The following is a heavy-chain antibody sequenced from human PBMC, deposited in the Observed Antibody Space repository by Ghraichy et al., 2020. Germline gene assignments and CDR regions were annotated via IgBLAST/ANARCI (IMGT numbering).Heavy chain of an antibody. Sequence: SETLSLTCTVSGGSISSYYWSWIRQPPGKGLEWIGYIYYSGSTNYNPSLKSRVTISVDTSKNQFSLKLSSVTAADTAVYYWASSLYYYDISGYYYNDYWGQGTLVTVSS. CDR2: IYYSGST. CDR1: GGSISSYY. V-gene: IGHV4-59*01. CDR3: ASSLYYYDISGYYYNDY. D-gene: IGHD3-22*01. J-gene: IGHJ4*02.